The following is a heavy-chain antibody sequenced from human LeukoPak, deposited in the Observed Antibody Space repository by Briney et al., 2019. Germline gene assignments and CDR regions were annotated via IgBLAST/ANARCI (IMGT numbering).Heavy chain of an antibody. CDR3: ARVAPPSILGGYQLLSNGYYFDY. D-gene: IGHD2-2*01. J-gene: IGHJ4*02. CDR2: ISAYNGNT. CDR1: GYTFTSYG. Sequence: ASVKVSCKASGYTFTSYGISWVRQAPGQGLEWMGWISAYNGNTNYAQKLQGRVTMTTDTSTSTAYMELRSLRSDDTAVYYCARVAPPSILGGYQLLSNGYYFDYWGQGTLVTVSS. V-gene: IGHV1-18*01.